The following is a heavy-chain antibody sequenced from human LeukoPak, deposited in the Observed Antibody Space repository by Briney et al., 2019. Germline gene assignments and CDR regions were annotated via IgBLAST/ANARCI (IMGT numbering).Heavy chain of an antibody. J-gene: IGHJ4*02. CDR3: ARALVEMATIDY. V-gene: IGHV4-59*08. CDR2: IYDSGST. D-gene: IGHD5-24*01. Sequence: PSETLSLTCTVSGGSINNYYWSWIRQPPGKGLECIGYIYDSGSTNYNPSLKSRVTISVDTSKNQFSLKLNSVTAADTAVYYCARALVEMATIDYWGQGTLVTVSS. CDR1: GGSINNYY.